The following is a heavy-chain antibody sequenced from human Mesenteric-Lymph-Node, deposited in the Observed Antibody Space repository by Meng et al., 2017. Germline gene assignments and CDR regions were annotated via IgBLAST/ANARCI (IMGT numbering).Heavy chain of an antibody. J-gene: IGHJ6*02. CDR2: IWYDGSNK. Sequence: GGSLRLSCAASGFTFSSYGMHWVRQAPGKGLEWVAVIWYDGSNKYYADSVKGRFTISRDNSKNTLYLQMNSLRAEDTAVYYCARDRVTMVRGVRSRYYGMDVWGQGTTVTVSS. CDR3: ARDRVTMVRGVRSRYYGMDV. D-gene: IGHD3-10*01. V-gene: IGHV3-33*01. CDR1: GFTFSSYG.